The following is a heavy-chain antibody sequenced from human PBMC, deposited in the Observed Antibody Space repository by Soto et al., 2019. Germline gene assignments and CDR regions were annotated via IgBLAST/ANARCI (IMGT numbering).Heavy chain of an antibody. D-gene: IGHD3-22*01. Sequence: PGGSLRLSCAASGCTFNLYSINWVRQAPGKGLEWVSSISSRSSNIDYADSVKGRFTISRDNANSSLYLQMNNLSADDTAVYYCARDTKMLAPLIYMDHWRRRTLVTVCS. J-gene: IGHJ4*02. V-gene: IGHV3-21*01. CDR2: ISSRSSNI. CDR3: ARDTKMLAPLIYMDH. CDR1: GCTFNLYS.